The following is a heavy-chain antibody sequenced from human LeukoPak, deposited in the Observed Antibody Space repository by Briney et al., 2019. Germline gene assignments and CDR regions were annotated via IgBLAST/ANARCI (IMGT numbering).Heavy chain of an antibody. Sequence: ASVKVSCKASGYTFTGYYMHWVRQAPGQGLEWMGWINPNSGGTNYAQKFQGRVTMTRDTSISTAYMELSRLRSDDTAVYYCARGDYSSSWYDWLDPWGQGTLVTVSS. J-gene: IGHJ5*02. CDR1: GYTFTGYY. CDR3: ARGDYSSSWYDWLDP. D-gene: IGHD6-13*01. V-gene: IGHV1-2*02. CDR2: INPNSGGT.